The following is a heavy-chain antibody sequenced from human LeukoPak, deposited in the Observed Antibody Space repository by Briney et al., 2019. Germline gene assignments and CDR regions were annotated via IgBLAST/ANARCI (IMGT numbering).Heavy chain of an antibody. Sequence: GSLRLSCAASGFAFSSYPMTWVRRAPGKGLEWVSTISGNGGGTYYADSVRGRFTISRDNSNNTLYLLMDSLRAEDTAIYYCAKDQGVGAIFDYWGQGTLVSVSS. D-gene: IGHD1-26*01. CDR1: GFAFSSYP. CDR2: ISGNGGGT. J-gene: IGHJ4*02. CDR3: AKDQGVGAIFDY. V-gene: IGHV3-23*01.